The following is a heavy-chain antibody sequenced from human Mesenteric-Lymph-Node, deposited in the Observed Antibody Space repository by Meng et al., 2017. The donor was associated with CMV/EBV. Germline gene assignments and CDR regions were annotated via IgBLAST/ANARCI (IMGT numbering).Heavy chain of an antibody. CDR1: GGSFSGYY. V-gene: IGHV4-34*01. CDR2: INHSGST. Sequence: SQTLSLTCAVYGGSFSGYYWSWIRQPPGKGLEWIGEINHSGSTNYNPSLKSRVTISADTSKNQFSLRLNSVTAADTAIYYCAVARYCSSTTCYSGVDVWGHGTTVTVSS. J-gene: IGHJ6*02. D-gene: IGHD2-2*01. CDR3: AVARYCSSTTCYSGVDV.